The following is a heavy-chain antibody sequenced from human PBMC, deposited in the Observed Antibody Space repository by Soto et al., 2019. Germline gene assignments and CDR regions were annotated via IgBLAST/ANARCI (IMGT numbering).Heavy chain of an antibody. V-gene: IGHV1-69*01. CDR2: IIPIFGTA. D-gene: IGHD2-15*01. J-gene: IGHJ4*02. CDR3: ARDYGQDCSGGSCYFYF. Sequence: QVQLVQSGAEVKKPGSSVKVSCKASGGTFSSYAISWVRQAPGQGLEWMGGIIPIFGTANYAQKFQGRVTITSDESTSTAHMELSSLRSEDTAGYYCARDYGQDCSGGSCYFYFWAQGTLVTVSS. CDR1: GGTFSSYA.